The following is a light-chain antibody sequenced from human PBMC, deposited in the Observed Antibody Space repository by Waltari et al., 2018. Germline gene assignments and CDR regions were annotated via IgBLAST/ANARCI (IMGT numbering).Light chain of an antibody. V-gene: IGKV3-20*01. J-gene: IGKJ2*01. CDR3: QHYGSPSYT. CDR1: QSVSRNS. Sequence: EIVLTQSPGTLSLSPGERATLSCRASQSVSRNSLAWYQHKTGQAPRLLIFGASNRASSIPDRFSGRRSGTDFTLTISRLEPEDLAVYYCQHYGSPSYTFGQGTKLQIK. CDR2: GAS.